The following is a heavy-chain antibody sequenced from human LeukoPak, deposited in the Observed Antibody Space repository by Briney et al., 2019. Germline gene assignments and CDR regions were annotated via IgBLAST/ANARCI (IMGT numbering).Heavy chain of an antibody. J-gene: IGHJ4*02. CDR2: IKQDGSEK. D-gene: IGHD1-1*01. Sequence: GGSLRLSCEASGFTFSNYWMNWVRQAPGKGLEWVANIKQDGSEKTYVDSVKGRFTISRDNAKNSLYLQMNSLRPEDTAVYYCAGGGRTNYWGQGTLVTVSS. CDR1: GFTFSNYW. CDR3: AGGGRTNY. V-gene: IGHV3-7*01.